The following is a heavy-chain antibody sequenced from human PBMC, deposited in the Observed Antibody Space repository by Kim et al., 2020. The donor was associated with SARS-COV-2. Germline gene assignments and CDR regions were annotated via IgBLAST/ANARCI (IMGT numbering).Heavy chain of an antibody. D-gene: IGHD6-13*01. CDR1: GYTLTELS. CDR2: FDPEDGET. CDR3: ATVRIAAAANNWFDP. V-gene: IGHV1-24*01. J-gene: IGHJ5*02. Sequence: ASVKVSCKVSGYTLTELSMHWVRQAPGKGLEWMGGFDPEDGETIYAQKFQGRVTMTEDTSTDTAYMELSSLRSEDTAVYYCATVRIAAAANNWFDPWGQGTLVTVSS.